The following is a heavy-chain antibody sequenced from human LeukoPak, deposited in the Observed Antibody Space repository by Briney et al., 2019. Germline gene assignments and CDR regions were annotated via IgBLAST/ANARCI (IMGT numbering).Heavy chain of an antibody. D-gene: IGHD6-6*01. CDR1: GFTFSNYC. Sequence: PGGSLRLSCAASGFTFSNYCMSSVRQAPGKGLEWVANIKQDGSEKYYVDSVKGRFTISRDNAKNSLYLQMHSLRAEDTAVYYCARGPSSIAARPDWFDPWGQGTLVTVSS. CDR3: ARGPSSIAARPDWFDP. J-gene: IGHJ5*02. V-gene: IGHV3-7*01. CDR2: IKQDGSEK.